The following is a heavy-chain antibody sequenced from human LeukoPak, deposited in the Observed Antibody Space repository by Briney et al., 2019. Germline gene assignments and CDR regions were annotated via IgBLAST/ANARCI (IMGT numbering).Heavy chain of an antibody. J-gene: IGHJ4*02. V-gene: IGHV1-3*01. CDR3: ARDQSGFTAGPDF. D-gene: IGHD2-21*02. CDR2: INAGNGNT. CDR1: GYTFTSYA. Sequence: GASVKVSCKASGYTFTSYAMHWVRQAPGQRLEWMGWINAGNGNTKYSQKFQGRVTITRDTSASTAYMELSSLRSEDTAVYYCARDQSGFTAGPDFWGQGTLVTVSS.